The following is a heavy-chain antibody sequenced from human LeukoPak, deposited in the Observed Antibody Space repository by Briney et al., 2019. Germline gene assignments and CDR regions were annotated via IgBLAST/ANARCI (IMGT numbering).Heavy chain of an antibody. J-gene: IGHJ4*02. V-gene: IGHV3-30*18. CDR2: ISYDGSNK. CDR1: GFTFSSYG. D-gene: IGHD2-21*02. CDR3: AKDHGLCGGDCYSLGFDY. Sequence: GGSLRLSCAASGFTFSSYGMHWVRQAPGKGLEWVAVISYDGSNKYYADSVKGRFTISRDNSKNTLYLQMNSLRAEDTAVYYCAKDHGLCGGDCYSLGFDYWGQGTLVTVSS.